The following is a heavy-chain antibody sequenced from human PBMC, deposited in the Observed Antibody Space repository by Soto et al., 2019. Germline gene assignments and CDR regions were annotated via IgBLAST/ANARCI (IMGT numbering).Heavy chain of an antibody. CDR1: GGSISSSSYY. Sequence: PSETLSLTCTVSGGSISSSSYYWGWIRQPPGKGLEWIGSIYYSGSTYYNPSLKSRVTISVDTSKNQFSLKLSSVTAADTAVYYCARLNNRAAGTRRYYFDYWGQGTLVTVSS. D-gene: IGHD6-13*01. CDR3: ARLNNRAAGTRRYYFDY. V-gene: IGHV4-39*01. CDR2: IYYSGST. J-gene: IGHJ4*02.